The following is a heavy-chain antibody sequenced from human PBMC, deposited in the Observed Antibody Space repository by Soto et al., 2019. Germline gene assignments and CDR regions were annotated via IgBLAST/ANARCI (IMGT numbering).Heavy chain of an antibody. CDR3: ANWGGLNFPGLY. J-gene: IGHJ4*02. CDR1: GGSISSSSYY. V-gene: IGHV4-39*07. CDR2: IYYSGST. D-gene: IGHD3-16*01. Sequence: SETLSLTCTVSGGSISSSSYYWGWIRQPPGKGLEWIGSIYYSGSTYYNPSLKSRVTISVDTSKNQFSLKLSSVTAADTAVYYCANWGGLNFPGLYWGPGTLVTVSS.